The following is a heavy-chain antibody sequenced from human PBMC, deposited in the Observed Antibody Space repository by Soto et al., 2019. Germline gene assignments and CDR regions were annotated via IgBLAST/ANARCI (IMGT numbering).Heavy chain of an antibody. J-gene: IGHJ6*02. Sequence: GGSVKVSCKASAYSFTDYHIHWLRQAPGQGLEWLGRINPKSGGTSTAQKFQGWVTMTTDTSISTASMELTRLTSDDTAIYYCARGDSTDCSNGVCSFFYNHDMDVWGQGTTVTVSS. CDR2: INPKSGGT. CDR1: AYSFTDYH. D-gene: IGHD2-8*01. CDR3: ARGDSTDCSNGVCSFFYNHDMDV. V-gene: IGHV1-2*04.